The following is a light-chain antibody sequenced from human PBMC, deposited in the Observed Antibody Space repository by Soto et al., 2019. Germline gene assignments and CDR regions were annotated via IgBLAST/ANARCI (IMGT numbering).Light chain of an antibody. CDR3: GSWDSSLSAYV. CDR1: SSNIGGNS. CDR2: DDN. J-gene: IGLJ1*01. Sequence: VLTQPPSVSAAPGQKVTISCSGSSSNIGGNSVSWYQQLPGTAPKLLIYDDNKRPSGIPDRFSGSKSGTSATLRITGFQTGDEADYYCGSWDSSLSAYVFGTGTKVTVL. V-gene: IGLV1-51*01.